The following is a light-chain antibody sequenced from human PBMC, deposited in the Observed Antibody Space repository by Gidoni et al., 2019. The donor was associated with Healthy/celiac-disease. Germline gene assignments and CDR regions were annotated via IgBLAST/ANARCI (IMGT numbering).Light chain of an antibody. CDR3: QKYNSAPWT. CDR1: QGISNY. CDR2: AAS. V-gene: IGKV1-27*01. J-gene: IGKJ1*01. Sequence: DIQITHSPSSLSASVGGRVTITCRASQGISNYLAWYQQKPGNVPKRLIYAASTLQSGVPSRFSGSGSGTDFTLTISSLQPEDVATYYCQKYNSAPWTFGQGTKVEIK.